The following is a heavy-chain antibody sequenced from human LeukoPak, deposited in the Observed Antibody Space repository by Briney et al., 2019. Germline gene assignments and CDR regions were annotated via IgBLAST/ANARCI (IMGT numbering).Heavy chain of an antibody. D-gene: IGHD3-16*02. V-gene: IGHV4-61*02. CDR1: GDSISSGDYY. CDR2: ISSSGST. Sequence: SETLSLTCTVSGDSISSGDYYWSWIRQPAGKGLEWIGRISSSGSTNYNPSLKSRVTISVDTSKNQFSLKLSSVTAADTAVYYCARGPPVYYDYVWGSYRRPFKGFDYWGQGTLVTVSS. CDR3: ARGPPVYYDYVWGSYRRPFKGFDY. J-gene: IGHJ4*02.